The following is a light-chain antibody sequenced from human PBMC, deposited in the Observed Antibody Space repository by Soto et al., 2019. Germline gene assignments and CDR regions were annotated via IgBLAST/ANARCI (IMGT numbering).Light chain of an antibody. CDR2: GAS. CDR1: QSVSSSY. J-gene: IGKJ5*01. CDR3: QQYGSSPIT. V-gene: IGKV3-20*01. Sequence: EIVLTQSPGTLSLSPGERATLSCRASQSVSSSYLAWYQQKPGQAPRHLSYGASSRATGIPDRFSGSGSGTDFTLTISRLEPEDFAVYYCQQYGSSPITFCQGTRLEIK.